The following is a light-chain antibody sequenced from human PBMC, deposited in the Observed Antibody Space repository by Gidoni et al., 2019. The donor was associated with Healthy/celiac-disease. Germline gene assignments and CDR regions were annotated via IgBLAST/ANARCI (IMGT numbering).Light chain of an antibody. Sequence: DIVMTQSPDSLAVSLGERATINCKSSQSVLYSSNNKNYLAWYQQKPGQPPKLLIYWASTRESGVPDRFSGSGSGTDFTLTISSLQAEDVAVYYCQQYYSPSYSFGQXTKLEIK. CDR2: WAS. J-gene: IGKJ2*03. CDR1: QSVLYSSNNKNY. CDR3: QQYYSPSYS. V-gene: IGKV4-1*01.